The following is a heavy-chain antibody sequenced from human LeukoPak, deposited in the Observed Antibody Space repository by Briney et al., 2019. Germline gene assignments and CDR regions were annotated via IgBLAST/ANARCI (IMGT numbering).Heavy chain of an antibody. D-gene: IGHD2-15*01. J-gene: IGHJ3*02. CDR1: GFTFSAYG. CDR3: ARGYSRAAFDI. Sequence: GGSLRLSCMASGFTFSAYGMHWVRQAPGKGLEWVSYIRYDGSFKFYADSVKGRFTVSRDNSKNTLYLQMNSLRAEDTALYYCARGYSRAAFDIWGQGTMVTVSS. CDR2: IRYDGSFK. V-gene: IGHV3-30*02.